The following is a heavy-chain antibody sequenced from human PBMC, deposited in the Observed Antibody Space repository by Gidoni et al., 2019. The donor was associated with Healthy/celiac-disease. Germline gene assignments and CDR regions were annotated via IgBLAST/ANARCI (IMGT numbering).Heavy chain of an antibody. J-gene: IGHJ5*02. CDR1: GGSISSHY. CDR3: ARTTVTTGSGYWFDP. D-gene: IGHD4-17*01. CDR2: ISYIGST. Sequence: QVQLQESGPGLVKPSETLSLTCTVSGGSISSHYWSWIRKPPGKGLEWIGYISYIGSTNYHPSLKSRVTIAVDTSKNQFSLKLSSVTAADTAVYYCARTTVTTGSGYWFDPWGQGTLVTVSS. V-gene: IGHV4-59*08.